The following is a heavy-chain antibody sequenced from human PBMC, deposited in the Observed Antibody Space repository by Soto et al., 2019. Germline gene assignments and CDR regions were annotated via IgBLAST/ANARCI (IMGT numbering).Heavy chain of an antibody. V-gene: IGHV4-61*01. CDR1: GGSVSSGSYY. Sequence: QVQLQESGPGLVKPSETLSLTCTVSGGSVSSGSYYWSWIRQPPGKGLEWIGYIYYSGSTNYNPSLKRRVPISVDTSKNPFSLKLSSVTAADTAVYYCAGRLTARPGPSYYGMDVWGQGTTVTVSS. D-gene: IGHD6-6*01. J-gene: IGHJ6*02. CDR3: AGRLTARPGPSYYGMDV. CDR2: IYYSGST.